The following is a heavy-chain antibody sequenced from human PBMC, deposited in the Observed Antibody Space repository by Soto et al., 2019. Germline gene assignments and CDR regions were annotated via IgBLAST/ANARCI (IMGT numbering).Heavy chain of an antibody. CDR1: GGSFSGYY. Sequence: SETLSLTCAVYGGSFSGYYWTWIRQPPGKGLEWIGEINHSGSTNYNPSLKSRVTISVDTSKNHFSLKLSSVTAADTAVYYCARGTRWLLSPYSWFDPWGQGTLVTVSS. J-gene: IGHJ5*02. V-gene: IGHV4-34*01. D-gene: IGHD3-3*01. CDR2: INHSGST. CDR3: ARGTRWLLSPYSWFDP.